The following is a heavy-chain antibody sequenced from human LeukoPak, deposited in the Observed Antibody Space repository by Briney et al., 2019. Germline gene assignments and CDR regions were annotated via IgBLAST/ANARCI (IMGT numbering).Heavy chain of an antibody. CDR3: ARSGWRYCSSTSCYSWFDP. V-gene: IGHV3-23*01. CDR1: GFTFNNYA. CDR2: ISGSGGST. Sequence: GGSLRLSCTASGFTFNNYAMTWVRQAPGKGLEWVSAISGSGGSTYHADSVKGRFTISRDNSKNTLYLQMNSLRAEDTAVYYCARSGWRYCSSTSCYSWFDPWGQGTLVTVSS. J-gene: IGHJ5*02. D-gene: IGHD2-2*02.